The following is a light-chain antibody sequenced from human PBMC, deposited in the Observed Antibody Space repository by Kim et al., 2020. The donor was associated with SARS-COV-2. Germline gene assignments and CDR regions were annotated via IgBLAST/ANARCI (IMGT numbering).Light chain of an antibody. Sequence: ASVVDRVTITWRASRPFNTFLFGYQQKTVRAPAVLICDVSNLQTGVASRFSGSGSGTEFSLTISSLQPDDFAAYYCQQYNAYALTFGGGTKVDIK. J-gene: IGKJ4*01. CDR1: RPFNTF. V-gene: IGKV1-5*01. CDR2: DVS. CDR3: QQYNAYALT.